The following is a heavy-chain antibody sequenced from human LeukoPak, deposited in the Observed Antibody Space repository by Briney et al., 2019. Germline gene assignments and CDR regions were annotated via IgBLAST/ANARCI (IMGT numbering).Heavy chain of an antibody. CDR1: GGTFSSYA. CDR2: IIPIFGTA. V-gene: IGHV1-69*13. J-gene: IGHJ4*02. D-gene: IGHD3-22*01. CDR3: ARGVFYYDTSGRGYYFDY. Sequence: SVKVSCKASGGTFSSYAISWVRQAPGQGLEWMGGIIPIFGTANYAQKFQGRVTITADESTSTAYMELSSLRSEDTAVYYCARGVFYYDTSGRGYYFDYWGQGTLVTVS.